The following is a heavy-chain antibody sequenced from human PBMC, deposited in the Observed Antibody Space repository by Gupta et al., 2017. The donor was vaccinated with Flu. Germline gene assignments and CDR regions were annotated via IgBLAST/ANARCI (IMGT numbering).Heavy chain of an antibody. CDR3: ASAQPGIAAARGAFDI. V-gene: IGHV3-11*05. J-gene: IGHJ3*02. Sequence: QVQLVESGGGLVKPGGSLRLSCAASGFTFSDYYMSWIRQAPGKGLEWVSYISSSSSYTNYADSVKGRSTISRDNAKNSLYLQMNSLRAEDTAVYYCASAQPGIAAARGAFDIWGQGTMVTVSS. D-gene: IGHD6-13*01. CDR1: GFTFSDYY. CDR2: ISSSSSYT.